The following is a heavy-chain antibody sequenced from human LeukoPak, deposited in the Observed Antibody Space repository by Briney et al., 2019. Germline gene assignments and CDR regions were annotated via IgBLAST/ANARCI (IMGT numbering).Heavy chain of an antibody. Sequence: GGSLRLSCAASGFTFSSYWMHLVRQAPGKGLVWVSRINSDGSSTSYADSVKGRFTISRDNAKNTLYLQMNSLRAEDTAVYYCARALTVADYYFDYWGQGTLVTVSS. J-gene: IGHJ4*02. CDR3: ARALTVADYYFDY. V-gene: IGHV3-74*01. CDR2: INSDGSST. CDR1: GFTFSSYW. D-gene: IGHD6-19*01.